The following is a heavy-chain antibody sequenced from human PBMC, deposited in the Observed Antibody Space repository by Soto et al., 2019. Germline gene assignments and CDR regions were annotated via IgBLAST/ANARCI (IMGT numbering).Heavy chain of an antibody. V-gene: IGHV5-10-1*03. Sequence: EVLLVQSGAEVKEPGESLRISCKGSGYSFTNYWISWVRQTPGKGLERMGRIDPSDSYTDYSPSFEGHVTMSDDKSIDTGYQQWSSLNASDTVMYYCARASASPDSSGWYNWNFALWGRGTLVSVSS. CDR1: GYSFTNYW. CDR2: IDPSDSYT. D-gene: IGHD6-13*01. J-gene: IGHJ2*01. CDR3: ARASASPDSSGWYNWNFAL.